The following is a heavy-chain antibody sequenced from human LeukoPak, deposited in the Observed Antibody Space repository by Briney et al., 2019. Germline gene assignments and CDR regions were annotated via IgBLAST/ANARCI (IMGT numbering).Heavy chain of an antibody. CDR3: ARGEGYYDFWSGYLGRVPYYYYYMDV. CDR2: IKQDGSEK. V-gene: IGHV3-7*01. Sequence: GGSLRLSCAASGFTFSSYWMSWVRRAPGKGLEWVANIKQDGSEKYYVDSVKGRFTISRDNAKNSLYLQMNSLRAEDTAVYYCARGEGYYDFWSGYLGRVPYYYYYMDVWGKGTTVTVSS. D-gene: IGHD3-3*01. J-gene: IGHJ6*03. CDR1: GFTFSSYW.